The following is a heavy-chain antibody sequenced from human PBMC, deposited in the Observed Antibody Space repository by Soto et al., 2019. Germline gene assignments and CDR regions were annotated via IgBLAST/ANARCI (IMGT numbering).Heavy chain of an antibody. CDR2: ISYDGSNK. J-gene: IGHJ4*02. V-gene: IGHV3-30*18. Sequence: PGGSLRLSCAASGFTFSSYGRHWVRQAPGKGLEWVAVISYDGSNKYYADSVKGRFTISRDNSKNTLYLQMNSLRTEDTAVYYCAKGRIAAAGVFDYWGQGTLVTVYS. CDR1: GFTFSSYG. CDR3: AKGRIAAAGVFDY. D-gene: IGHD6-13*01.